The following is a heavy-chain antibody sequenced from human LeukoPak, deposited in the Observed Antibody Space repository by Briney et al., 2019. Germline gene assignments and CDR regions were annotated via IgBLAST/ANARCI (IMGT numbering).Heavy chain of an antibody. CDR2: IIPIFGTA. V-gene: IGHV1-69*05. CDR3: ARGRGITGTTSYFDY. J-gene: IGHJ4*02. D-gene: IGHD1-7*01. CDR1: GGTFSSYA. Sequence: GASVKVSRKASGGTFSSYAISWVRQAPGQGLEWMGGIIPIFGTANYAQKFQGRVTITTDESTSTAYMELSSLRSEDTAVYYCARGRGITGTTSYFDYWGQGTLVTVPS.